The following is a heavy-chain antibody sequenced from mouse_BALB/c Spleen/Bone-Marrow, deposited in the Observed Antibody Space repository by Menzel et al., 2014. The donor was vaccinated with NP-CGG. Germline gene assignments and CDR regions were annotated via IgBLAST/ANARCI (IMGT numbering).Heavy chain of an antibody. CDR2: IYPGSGST. D-gene: IGHD3-1*01. CDR1: GYTFTDYY. CDR3: ANLGRYAMDY. Sequence: SGPELVKPGASVKISCKASGYTFTDYYTNWVKLKPGQGLEWIGWIYPGSGSTKYNEKFKGKATLTVDTSSSTAYMQLSSLTSEDTAVYFCANLGRYAMDYWGQGTSVTVSS. V-gene: IGHV1-84*02. J-gene: IGHJ4*01.